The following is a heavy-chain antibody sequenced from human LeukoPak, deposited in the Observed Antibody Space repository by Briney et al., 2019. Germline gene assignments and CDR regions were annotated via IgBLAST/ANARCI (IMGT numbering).Heavy chain of an antibody. D-gene: IGHD3-16*01. J-gene: IGHJ4*02. V-gene: IGHV4-39*02. CDR3: ARERLGD. Sequence: SETLSLTCIVSGDSVSSSRYYWGWIRQPPGRGLEWIGSIYYSGTTFYNPSLKSRVTISVDTSKNQFSMKLTSVTAADTAVYFCARERLGDWGQGTLVTVSS. CDR2: IYYSGTT. CDR1: GDSVSSSRYY.